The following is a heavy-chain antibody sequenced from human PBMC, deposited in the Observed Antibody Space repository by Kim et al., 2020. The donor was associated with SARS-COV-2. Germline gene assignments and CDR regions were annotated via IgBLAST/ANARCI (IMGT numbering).Heavy chain of an antibody. D-gene: IGHD3-10*01. CDR2: SRNKANSFTT. J-gene: IGHJ4*02. CDR3: ARGTTSGSEFRY. V-gene: IGHV3-72*01. CDR1: GFTLSDHY. Sequence: GGSLRLSCAASGFTLSDHYMDWVRQAPGKGLEWIGRSRNKANSFTTEYAASVKGRFTISRDDSKNSLYLEMNSLETEDTAVYYCARGTTSGSEFRYWGQGTLVTVSS.